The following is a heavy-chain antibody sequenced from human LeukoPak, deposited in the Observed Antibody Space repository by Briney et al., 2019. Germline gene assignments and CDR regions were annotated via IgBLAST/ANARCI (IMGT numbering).Heavy chain of an antibody. Sequence: GGSLRLSCAASGFTFSSYSMNWVRQAPGKGLEWVSSISSSSSYIYYADSVKGRFTISRDNAKNSLYLQMNSLRAGDTAVYYCARVEMATIASYWGQGTLVTVSS. V-gene: IGHV3-21*01. CDR1: GFTFSSYS. J-gene: IGHJ4*02. D-gene: IGHD5-24*01. CDR3: ARVEMATIASY. CDR2: ISSSSSYI.